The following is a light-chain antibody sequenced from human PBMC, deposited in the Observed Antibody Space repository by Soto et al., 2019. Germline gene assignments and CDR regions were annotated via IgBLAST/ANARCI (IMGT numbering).Light chain of an antibody. Sequence: SVLTQPPSASGTPGQRVTISCFGSSSNIGSNYVYWYQQLPGTAPKLLIYSNDQRPSGVPDRVSGSKSGTSASLAISGLRSEDEADYFCAAWDDSLSGPVFGGGTKVTVL. V-gene: IGLV1-47*02. CDR2: SND. CDR1: SSNIGSNY. J-gene: IGLJ2*01. CDR3: AAWDDSLSGPV.